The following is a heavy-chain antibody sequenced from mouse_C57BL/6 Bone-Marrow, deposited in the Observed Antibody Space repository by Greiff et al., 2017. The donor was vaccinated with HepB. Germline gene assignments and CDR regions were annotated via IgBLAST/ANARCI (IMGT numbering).Heavy chain of an antibody. J-gene: IGHJ1*03. CDR2: IHPNSGST. CDR3: ARFHHYYGTLYWYFDV. CDR1: GYTFTSYW. V-gene: IGHV1-64*01. D-gene: IGHD1-1*01. Sequence: QVQLQQPGAELVKPGASVKLSCKASGYTFTSYWMHWVKQRPGQGLEWIGMIHPNSGSTNYNEKFKSKATLTVDKSSSTAYMQLSSLTSEDSAVYYCARFHHYYGTLYWYFDVWGTGTTVTVSS.